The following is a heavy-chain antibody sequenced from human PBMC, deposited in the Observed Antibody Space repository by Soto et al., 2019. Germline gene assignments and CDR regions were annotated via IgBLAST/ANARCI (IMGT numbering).Heavy chain of an antibody. CDR2: INPISGKT. D-gene: IGHD1-20*01. V-gene: IGHV1-2*02. CDR3: ARVSITDNNANYYFGFDD. CDR1: VCTFSSYY. Sequence: ASVKVSCKASVCTFSSYYIRWVRQAPGQGLEWMGGINPISGKTNYAQKFQGSVTITADKSMSTAYMELSRLRADDTAVYYCARVSITDNNANYYFGFDDWGQGTMVTVSS. J-gene: IGHJ4*03.